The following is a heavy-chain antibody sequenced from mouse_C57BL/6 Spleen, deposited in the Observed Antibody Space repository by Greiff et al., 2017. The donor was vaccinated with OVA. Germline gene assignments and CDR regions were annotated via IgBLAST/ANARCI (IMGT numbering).Heavy chain of an antibody. V-gene: IGHV2-6-1*01. CDR2: IWSDGST. CDR1: GFSLTSYG. Sequence: QVQLKESGPGLVAPSQSLSITCTVSGFSLTSYGVHWVRQPPGQGLEWLVVIWSDGSTTYNSALKSRLSISKDNSKSQVFLKMNSLQTDDTAMYYGARHKDYGSSWYCDDWGTGTTVTVSS. CDR3: ARHKDYGSSWYCDD. J-gene: IGHJ1*03. D-gene: IGHD1-1*01.